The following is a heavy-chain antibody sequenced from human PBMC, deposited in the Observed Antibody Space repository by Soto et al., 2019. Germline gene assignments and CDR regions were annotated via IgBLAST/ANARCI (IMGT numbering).Heavy chain of an antibody. CDR3: VCRLGFGGDYYYYYGMDV. V-gene: IGHV3-64D*08. CDR2: ISSNGGST. CDR1: GFTFSSYA. Sequence: GGSLRLSCSASGFTFSSYAMHWVRQAPGKGLEYVSAISSNGGSTYYADSVKGRFTISRDNSKNTLYLQMSSLRAEDTAVYYCVCRLGFGGDYYYYYGMDVWGQGTTVTVSS. D-gene: IGHD3-10*01. J-gene: IGHJ6*02.